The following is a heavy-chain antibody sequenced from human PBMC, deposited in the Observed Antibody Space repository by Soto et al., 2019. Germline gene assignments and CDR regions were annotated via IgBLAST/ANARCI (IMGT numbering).Heavy chain of an antibody. Sequence: SETLSLTCAVSGGSISTSNWWSWVRQPPEKGLEWIGEIYHSGSTNYNPSLKSRVTISVDRSKNQFTLQLTSVTVADTAVYYCATSYGNAWYTYWGQGTQVTVSS. D-gene: IGHD6-13*01. CDR1: GGSISTSNW. CDR2: IYHSGST. CDR3: ATSYGNAWYTY. V-gene: IGHV4-4*02. J-gene: IGHJ4*02.